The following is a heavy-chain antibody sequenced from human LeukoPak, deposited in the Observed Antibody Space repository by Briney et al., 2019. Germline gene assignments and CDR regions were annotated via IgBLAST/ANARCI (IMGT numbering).Heavy chain of an antibody. Sequence: ASVKVSCKASGYTFTGYYMHWVRQAPGQGLEWMGWINPNSGGTNYAQKFQGRVTMTRDTSISTAYMELSRLRSDDTAVYYCAREWKFDSSGHYSTSGDYWGQGTLVTVSS. CDR3: AREWKFDSSGHYSTSGDY. V-gene: IGHV1-2*02. CDR2: INPNSGGT. D-gene: IGHD3-22*01. J-gene: IGHJ4*02. CDR1: GYTFTGYY.